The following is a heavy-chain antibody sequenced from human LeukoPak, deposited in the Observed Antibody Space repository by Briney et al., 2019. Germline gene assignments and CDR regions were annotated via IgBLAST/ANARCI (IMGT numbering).Heavy chain of an antibody. CDR1: GGSISSGSYY. D-gene: IGHD6-13*01. CDR3: AREAHGSSKNPTLTTNWFDP. J-gene: IGHJ5*01. V-gene: IGHV4-61*02. Sequence: PAQTLSLTCTVSGGSISSGSYYWSWIRQPAGKGLEWIGRIYTSGSTNYNPSLKSRVTISVDTSKNQFSLKLSSVTAADRAVYCIAREAHGSSKNPTLTTNWFDPWGQGTLVTVSS. CDR2: IYTSGST.